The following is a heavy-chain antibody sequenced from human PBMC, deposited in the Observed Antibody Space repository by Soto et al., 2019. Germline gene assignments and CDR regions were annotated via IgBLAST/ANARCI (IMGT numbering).Heavy chain of an antibody. CDR3: AKRDQQC. CDR2: ISGSGGST. Sequence: EAQLLESGGDLVQSGGSLRLSCAASGFTFSIYGMTWVRQAPGKGLEWVSAISGSGGSTYYADSVKGRFTISRDNSNNTLYLQMNSLRVEDTAVYYCAKRDQQCWGQGTLVTVYS. J-gene: IGHJ4*02. V-gene: IGHV3-23*01. CDR1: GFTFSIYG. D-gene: IGHD6-19*01.